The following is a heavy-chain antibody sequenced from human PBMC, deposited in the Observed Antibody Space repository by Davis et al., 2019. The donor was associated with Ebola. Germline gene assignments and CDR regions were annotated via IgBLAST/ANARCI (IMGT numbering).Heavy chain of an antibody. V-gene: IGHV1-2*02. D-gene: IGHD3-10*01. CDR2: INPNSGGT. Sequence: ASVKVSCKASGYTFTSSYMHWVRQAPGQGLEWMGWINPNSGGTNYAQKFQGRVTITRNTSVSTAYMELRSLRSEDTAVYYCARGVVVYYGSGSSYNWFDPWGQGTLVTVSS. CDR3: ARGVVVYYGSGSSYNWFDP. J-gene: IGHJ5*02. CDR1: GYTFTSSY.